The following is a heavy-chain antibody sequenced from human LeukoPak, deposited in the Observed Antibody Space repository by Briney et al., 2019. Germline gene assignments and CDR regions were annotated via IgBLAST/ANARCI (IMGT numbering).Heavy chain of an antibody. CDR3: ARDRGYYDFWSGYRPPRPPALELDY. V-gene: IGHV1-2*02. Sequence: GASVKVSCKASGYTFTGYYMHWVRQAPGQGLEWMRWINPNSGGTNYAQKFQGRVTMTRDTSISTAYMELSRLRSDDTAVYYCARDRGYYDFWSGYRPPRPPALELDYWGQGTLVTVSS. D-gene: IGHD3-3*01. CDR1: GYTFTGYY. J-gene: IGHJ4*02. CDR2: INPNSGGT.